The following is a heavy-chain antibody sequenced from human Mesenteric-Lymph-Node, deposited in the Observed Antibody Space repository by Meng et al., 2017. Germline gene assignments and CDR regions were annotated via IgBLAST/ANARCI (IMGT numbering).Heavy chain of an antibody. J-gene: IGHJ5*02. V-gene: IGHV4-30-2*01. CDR2: IYHNGST. CDR3: ARLGPRWFDP. Sequence: QLQESGPGLVKPAGTLSLTCVVSSGPIVSTDYSCSWIRRPPGKGLEWIGYIYHNGSTYYNPYFKSRVTISLDRSKNQVSLKLNSVTAADTAVYSCARLGPRWFDPWGQGTLVTVSS. CDR1: SGPIVSTDYS. D-gene: IGHD7-27*01.